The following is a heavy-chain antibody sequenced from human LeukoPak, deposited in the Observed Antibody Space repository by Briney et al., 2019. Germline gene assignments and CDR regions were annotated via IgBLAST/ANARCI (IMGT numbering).Heavy chain of an antibody. CDR1: GFTFDDYA. CDR2: ISSSSSYI. D-gene: IGHD4-11*01. CDR3: ARGYSSSGFDY. Sequence: GGSLRLSCAASGFTFDDYAMHWVRQAPGKGLEWVSSISSSSSYIYYADSVKGRFTISRDNAKNSLYLQMNSLRAEDTAVYYCARGYSSSGFDYWGQGTLVTVSS. J-gene: IGHJ4*02. V-gene: IGHV3-21*01.